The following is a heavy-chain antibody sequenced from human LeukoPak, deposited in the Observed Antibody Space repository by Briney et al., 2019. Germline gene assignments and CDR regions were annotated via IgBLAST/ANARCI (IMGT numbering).Heavy chain of an antibody. J-gene: IGHJ5*02. D-gene: IGHD6-19*01. V-gene: IGHV4-39*01. CDR3: ARPWGGLVSWFDP. CDR1: GGSISSSSYY. Sequence: PSETLSLTCTVSGGSISSSSYYWGWIRQPPGKGLEWLGSIYYSGSTYYNPSLKSRVTISVDTSKNQFSLKLSSVTAADTAVYYCARPWGGLVSWFDPWGQGTLVTVSS. CDR2: IYYSGST.